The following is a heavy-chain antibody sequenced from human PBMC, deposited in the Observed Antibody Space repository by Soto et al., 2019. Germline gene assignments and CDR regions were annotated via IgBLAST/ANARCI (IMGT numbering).Heavy chain of an antibody. Sequence: QVQLQQWGAGLLKPSETLSLTCAVYGGSFSGYYWSWIRQPPGKGLEWIGEINHSGSTNHNPSLNSRVTISVDTSKNQFSLRLSSVTAAVSAVYCWARGKGDYYYSSGYVKYWGQGTLVTVSS. D-gene: IGHD3-22*01. CDR3: ARGKGDYYYSSGYVKY. J-gene: IGHJ4*02. CDR1: GGSFSGYY. V-gene: IGHV4-34*01. CDR2: INHSGST.